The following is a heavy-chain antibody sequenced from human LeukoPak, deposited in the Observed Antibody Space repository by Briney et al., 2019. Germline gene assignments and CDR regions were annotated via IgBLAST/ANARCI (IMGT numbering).Heavy chain of an antibody. CDR1: GGSFSGYY. CDR2: INHSGST. Sequence: SETLSLTCAVYGGSFSGYYWSWIRQPPGKGVEWIGEINHSGSTNYNPSLKSRVTISVDTSKNQFSLKLSSVTAADTAVYYCARGSLTVTTNFDYWGQGTLVTVSS. J-gene: IGHJ4*02. CDR3: ARGSLTVTTNFDY. V-gene: IGHV4-34*01. D-gene: IGHD4-17*01.